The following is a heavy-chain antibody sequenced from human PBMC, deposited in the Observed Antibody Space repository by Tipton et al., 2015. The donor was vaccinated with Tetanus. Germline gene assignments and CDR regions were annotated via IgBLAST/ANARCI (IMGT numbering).Heavy chain of an antibody. CDR1: GGSINRYY. D-gene: IGHD3-16*01. CDR3: ARSGGRRYAFDI. CDR2: INYSGTT. Sequence: TLSLTCTVSGGSINRYYWSWIRQSPGKGLEWIGYINYSGTTNYASSLQSRVIISVDTSKNQFSLKLNSVTTADTAVYYCARSGGRRYAFDIWGQGTMVTVSS. V-gene: IGHV4-59*01. J-gene: IGHJ3*02.